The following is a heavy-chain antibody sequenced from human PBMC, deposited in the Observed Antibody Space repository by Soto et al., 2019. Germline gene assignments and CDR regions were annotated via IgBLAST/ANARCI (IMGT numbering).Heavy chain of an antibody. D-gene: IGHD2-21*02. CDR2: IYSGGST. CDR3: ASPPRAYCGGDCYPQLDY. Sequence: GGSLRLSCAASGFTVSCNYMSWVRQAPGKGLEWVSVIYSGGSTYYADSVKGRFTISRDNSKNTLYLQMNSLRAEDTAVYYCASPPRAYCGGDCYPQLDYWGQGTLVTVSS. J-gene: IGHJ4*02. CDR1: GFTVSCNY. V-gene: IGHV3-53*01.